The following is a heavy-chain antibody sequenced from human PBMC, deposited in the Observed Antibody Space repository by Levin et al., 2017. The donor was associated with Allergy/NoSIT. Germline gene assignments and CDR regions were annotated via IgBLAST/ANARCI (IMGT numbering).Heavy chain of an antibody. CDR1: GGSFSGDY. CDR2: INHGGST. D-gene: IGHD3-10*01. V-gene: IGHV4-34*01. J-gene: IGHJ6*03. CDR3: ARGPVINHFYYMDV. Sequence: SETLSLTCAIYGGSFSGDYWSWIRQPPGKGLEWIGDINHGGSTNYNPSLKSRVTISVDTSKKQFSLRLTSVTAADTAVYYCARGPVINHFYYMDVWGKGTTVTVSS.